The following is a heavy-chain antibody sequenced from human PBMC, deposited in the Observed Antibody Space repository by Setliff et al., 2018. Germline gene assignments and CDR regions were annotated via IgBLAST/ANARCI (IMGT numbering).Heavy chain of an antibody. CDR2: ISSSGISI. CDR1: GFSFSDNY. CDR3: TTKSRGIAVPGTQRAYFQH. V-gene: IGHV3-11*01. Sequence: PGGSLRLSCAASGFSFSDNYMSWIRQAPGKGLEWVAYISSSGISIDYADSVKGRFIISRDNAKNSLSLQMNSLRVEDTAVYYCTTKSRGIAVPGTQRAYFQHWGQGTLVTVSS. D-gene: IGHD6-13*01. J-gene: IGHJ1*01.